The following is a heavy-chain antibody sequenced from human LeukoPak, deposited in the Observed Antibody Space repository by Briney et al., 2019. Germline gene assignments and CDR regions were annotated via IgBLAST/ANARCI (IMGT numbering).Heavy chain of an antibody. D-gene: IGHD3-22*01. Sequence: PSETLSLTCTVSGGSISSYYWSWIRQPAGKGLEWIGRIYTSGNTNYNPSLKSRVTMSVDTSKNQFSLKLSSVTAADTAVYYCARPTYYYDLNAFDIWGQGTMVTVSS. CDR1: GGSISSYY. CDR2: IYTSGNT. CDR3: ARPTYYYDLNAFDI. J-gene: IGHJ3*02. V-gene: IGHV4-4*07.